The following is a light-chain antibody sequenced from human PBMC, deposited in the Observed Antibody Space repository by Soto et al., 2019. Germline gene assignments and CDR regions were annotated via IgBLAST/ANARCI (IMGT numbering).Light chain of an antibody. J-gene: IGKJ1*01. Sequence: EILMTQSPATLSVSPGESATLPCRASQSVSSNLAWYQQKPGQAPRLLIYGASTRATGIPARFSGSGSGTEFTLTISSLQSEDFAVYYCQQYNNWPRTFGQGTKVDIK. CDR2: GAS. V-gene: IGKV3-15*01. CDR3: QQYNNWPRT. CDR1: QSVSSN.